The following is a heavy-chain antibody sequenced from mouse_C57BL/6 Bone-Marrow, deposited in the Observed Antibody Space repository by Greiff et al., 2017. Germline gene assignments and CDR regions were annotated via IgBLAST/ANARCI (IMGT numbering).Heavy chain of an antibody. CDR3: ARAYGSSYRFDY. CDR2: LHPNSGST. D-gene: IGHD1-1*01. Sequence: QVQLQQPGAELVKPGASVKLSCKASGYTFTSYWMHWVKQRLGQGLEWIGMLHPNSGSTNYNVKFKSKATLTVDKSSSTAYMQLSSLTSEDSAVYYCARAYGSSYRFDYWGQGTTLTVSS. J-gene: IGHJ2*01. CDR1: GYTFTSYW. V-gene: IGHV1-64*01.